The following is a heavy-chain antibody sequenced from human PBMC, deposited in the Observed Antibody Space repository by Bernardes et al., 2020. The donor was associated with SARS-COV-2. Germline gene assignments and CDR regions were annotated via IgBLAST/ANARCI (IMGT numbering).Heavy chain of an antibody. Sequence: SETLSLTCAVSGYSISSGYYWGWIRQPPGKGLEWIGSIYHSGSTYYNPSLKSRVTISVDTSKNQFSLKLSSVTAADTDVYYCAREYFCSSTSCYARWFDPWGQGTLVTVSS. J-gene: IGHJ5*02. CDR3: AREYFCSSTSCYARWFDP. V-gene: IGHV4-38-2*01. CDR1: GYSISSGYY. D-gene: IGHD2-2*01. CDR2: IYHSGST.